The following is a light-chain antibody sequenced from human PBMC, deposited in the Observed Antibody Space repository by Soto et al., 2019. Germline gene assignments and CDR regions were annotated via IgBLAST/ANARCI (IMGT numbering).Light chain of an antibody. Sequence: QSVLTQPPSASGTPGQRVTISCSGSSSNIGSNYVYWYQQLPGTAPKLLIYRNNQRPSGVPDRFSGSTSGPSASRAISGLRSEDEADYDCAARDDGRSGRVFGGGTQLTVL. V-gene: IGLV1-47*01. J-gene: IGLJ7*01. CDR2: RNN. CDR3: AARDDGRSGRV. CDR1: SSNIGSNY.